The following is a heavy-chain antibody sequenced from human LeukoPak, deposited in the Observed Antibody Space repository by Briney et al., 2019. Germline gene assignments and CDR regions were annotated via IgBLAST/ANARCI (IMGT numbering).Heavy chain of an antibody. CDR3: GRMGGIAGAGGYNWFDP. V-gene: IGHV5-10-1*01. D-gene: IGHD6-13*01. J-gene: IGHJ5*02. CDR1: GYSFTSYW. CDR2: IDPSDSYT. Sequence: GESLKISCKGSGYSFTSYWISWVRQMPGKGLEWMGRIDPSDSYTNYSPSFQGHVTISADKSISTAYLQWSSLKASDTAMYYCGRMGGIAGAGGYNWFDPWGQGTLVTVSS.